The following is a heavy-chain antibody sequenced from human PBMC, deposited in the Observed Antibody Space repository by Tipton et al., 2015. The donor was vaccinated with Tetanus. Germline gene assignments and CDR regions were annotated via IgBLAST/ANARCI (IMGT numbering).Heavy chain of an antibody. CDR2: VWYGGSHN. Sequence: SLRLSCAASGFNFSVYGMHWVRQAPGKGLEWVAVVWYGGSHNYYADSVKGRFTISRDNSKDTVSLQMNSLRAEDTAVYYCARGELYEILTGSHRNRYTGLDVWGQGTTVTVS. J-gene: IGHJ6*02. CDR1: GFNFSVYG. D-gene: IGHD3-9*01. V-gene: IGHV3-33*01. CDR3: ARGELYEILTGSHRNRYTGLDV.